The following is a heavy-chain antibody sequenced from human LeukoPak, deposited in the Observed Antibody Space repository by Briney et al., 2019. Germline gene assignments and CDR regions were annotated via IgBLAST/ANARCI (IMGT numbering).Heavy chain of an antibody. CDR3: ARVVVIRDDYYYYYMDV. J-gene: IGHJ6*03. CDR1: GGSISSRGYY. Sequence: NPSETLSLTCTVSGGSISSRGYYWSWIRQHPGKGLEWIGYIYYSGTTYSNPSLKSRVTISVDTSKNQFSLKLSSVTAADTAVYYCARVVVIRDDYYYYYMDVWGKGTTVTVSS. D-gene: IGHD3-22*01. V-gene: IGHV4-31*03. CDR2: IYYSGTT.